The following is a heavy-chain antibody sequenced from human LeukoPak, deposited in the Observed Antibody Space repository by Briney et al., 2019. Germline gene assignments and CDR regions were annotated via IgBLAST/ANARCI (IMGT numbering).Heavy chain of an antibody. Sequence: ASVKVSCKASGYNFISYYMHWVRRAPGQGLEWMGIINPSGGSTSYAQKFQDRVTMTRDTSTSTEYMELSSLKSEDTAVYYCAREDVVLVDAVRYYYYGMDVWGQGTTVTVSS. CDR2: INPSGGST. D-gene: IGHD2-8*01. V-gene: IGHV1-46*01. CDR3: AREDVVLVDAVRYYYYGMDV. J-gene: IGHJ6*02. CDR1: GYNFISYY.